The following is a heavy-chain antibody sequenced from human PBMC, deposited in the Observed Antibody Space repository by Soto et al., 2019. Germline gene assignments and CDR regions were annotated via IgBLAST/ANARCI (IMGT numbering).Heavy chain of an antibody. V-gene: IGHV3-7*01. Sequence: GGSLRLSCTASGVTFSSYWMTWVRQAPGKGLEWVANIKEDGSESHYVDSVKGRFTFSRDNAENSLYLQMNSLRDEDTAVYYCARDSAPHSSGYYYDAFDIWGKGTMVTVSS. CDR3: ARDSAPHSSGYYYDAFDI. J-gene: IGHJ3*02. CDR2: IKEDGSES. D-gene: IGHD6-19*01. CDR1: GVTFSSYW.